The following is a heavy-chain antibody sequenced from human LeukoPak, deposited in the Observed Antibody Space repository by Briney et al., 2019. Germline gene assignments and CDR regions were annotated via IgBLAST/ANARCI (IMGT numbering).Heavy chain of an antibody. V-gene: IGHV3-73*01. Sequence: GGSLKLSCAASGFTFSGSAMHWVRQASGKGLEWVGRIRSKANSYATAYAASVKGRFTISRDDSKNTAYLQMNSLKTEDTAVYYCAALQENYYDSSGPDAFDIWGQGTMVTVSS. CDR2: IRSKANSYAT. CDR1: GFTFSGSA. J-gene: IGHJ3*02. D-gene: IGHD3-22*01. CDR3: AALQENYYDSSGPDAFDI.